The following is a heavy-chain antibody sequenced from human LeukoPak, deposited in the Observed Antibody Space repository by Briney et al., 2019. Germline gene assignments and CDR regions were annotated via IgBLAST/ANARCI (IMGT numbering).Heavy chain of an antibody. CDR1: GVSISSGDYY. CDR3: VRHFAPPVASFDS. J-gene: IGHJ4*02. V-gene: IGHV4-39*01. CDR2: IYYGGMT. D-gene: IGHD5-12*01. Sequence: SGSLSLSCTVTGVSISSGDYYWSCLRPPPGKGPESIATIYYGGMTFSSSSLKSRHSISADTSRNHFSLRLSSVTAADTALYFSVRHFAPPVASFDSWGQGSLVTVSS.